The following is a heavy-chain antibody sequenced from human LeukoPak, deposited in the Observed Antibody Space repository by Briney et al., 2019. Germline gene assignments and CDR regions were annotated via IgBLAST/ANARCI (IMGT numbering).Heavy chain of an antibody. D-gene: IGHD2-2*01. CDR2: IFNSGST. CDR1: GGYISSYY. V-gene: IGHV4-59*01. Sequence: SETLSLTCTVSGGYISSYYWSWIRQPPGKGLEWIGYIFNSGSTNYNPSLKSRVTTSVDTYKNQFSLKLSSVTAADTAVYFCALGDCSSTSCYVFDYWGQGTLVTVSS. J-gene: IGHJ4*02. CDR3: ALGDCSSTSCYVFDY.